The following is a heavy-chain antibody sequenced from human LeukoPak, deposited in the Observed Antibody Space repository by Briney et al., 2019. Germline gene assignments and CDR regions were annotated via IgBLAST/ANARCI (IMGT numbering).Heavy chain of an antibody. CDR1: EFSVGSNY. D-gene: IGHD6-19*01. CDR2: ISSSSTYI. V-gene: IGHV3-21*01. Sequence: GGSMRLSCAASEFSVGSNYMTWVRQAPGKGLEWVSSISSSSTYIYYADSVKGRFTISRDNAKNSLYLQMNGLRAEDTAVYYCARASGWYERGPDYYYYYMDVWGKGTTVTVSS. CDR3: ARASGWYERGPDYYYYYMDV. J-gene: IGHJ6*03.